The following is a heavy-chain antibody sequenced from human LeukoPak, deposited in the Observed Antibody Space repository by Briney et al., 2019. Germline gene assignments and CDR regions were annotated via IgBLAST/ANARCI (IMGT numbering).Heavy chain of an antibody. Sequence: GGSLRLSCAASGFTFNNYWMHWVRQAPGKGLVWVSGINSDGSSATYADSVKGRFTISRDNAKNTLYLQMNSLRAEDTAVYYCAKEGNQQWPLRGFDYWGQGTLVTVSS. CDR2: INSDGSSA. D-gene: IGHD6-19*01. CDR3: AKEGNQQWPLRGFDY. CDR1: GFTFNNYW. J-gene: IGHJ4*02. V-gene: IGHV3-74*01.